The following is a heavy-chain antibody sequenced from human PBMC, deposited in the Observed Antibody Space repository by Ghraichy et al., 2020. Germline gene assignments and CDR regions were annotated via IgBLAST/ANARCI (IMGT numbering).Heavy chain of an antibody. CDR3: AKDRADSSGYYPDY. CDR1: GFTFSSYG. J-gene: IGHJ4*02. D-gene: IGHD3-22*01. CDR2: ISYDGRNK. V-gene: IGHV3-30*18. Sequence: GESLRLSCAASGFTFSSYGMHWVRQAPGKGLEWVAVISYDGRNKYYADSVKGRFTISRDNSKNTLYLQMNSLRAEDTVVYYCAKDRADSSGYYPDYWGQGTLVTVSS.